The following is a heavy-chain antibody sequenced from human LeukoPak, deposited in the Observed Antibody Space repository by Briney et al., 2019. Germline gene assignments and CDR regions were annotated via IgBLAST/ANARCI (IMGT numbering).Heavy chain of an antibody. V-gene: IGHV4-34*01. Sequence: SETLSLTCAVYGGSFSGYYWSWVRQPPGKGLEWIGEINHSGSTNYNPSLKRRVTISVDTSKNQFSLKLSSVTAADTAVYYCARLKRGYSGYPFDYWGQGTLVTVSS. CDR3: ARLKRGYSGYPFDY. CDR2: INHSGST. D-gene: IGHD5-12*01. J-gene: IGHJ4*02. CDR1: GGSFSGYY.